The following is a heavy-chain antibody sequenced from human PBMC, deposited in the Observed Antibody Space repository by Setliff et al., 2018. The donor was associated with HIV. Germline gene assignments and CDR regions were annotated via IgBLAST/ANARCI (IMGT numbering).Heavy chain of an antibody. D-gene: IGHD3-3*01. CDR3: AKDFLELSRVNFWGLDAFDI. CDR1: GFSIENFD. Sequence: GGSLRLSCTVVGFSIENFDMHWVRQAPGKGLEWVSAISGSGSGTYYAGSVKGRFTISRDNSKNTLYLQMNSLRAEDTAVYYCAKDFLELSRVNFWGLDAFDIWGQGTMVTVSS. J-gene: IGHJ3*02. CDR2: ISGSGSGT. V-gene: IGHV3-23*01.